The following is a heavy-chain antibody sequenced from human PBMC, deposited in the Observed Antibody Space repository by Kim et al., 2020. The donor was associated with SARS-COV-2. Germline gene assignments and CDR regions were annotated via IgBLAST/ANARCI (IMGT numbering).Heavy chain of an antibody. Sequence: ASVKVSCKASGYTFSGYYMHWVRQAPGQGLEWMGRINPNSGNTNYAQKFQGRVTMTRDTSISTAYMELSSLRSDGTAVYYCARETQQLGFDYWGQGTLVTVSS. CDR2: INPNSGNT. CDR3: ARETQQLGFDY. V-gene: IGHV1-2*06. CDR1: GYTFSGYY. J-gene: IGHJ4*02. D-gene: IGHD6-13*01.